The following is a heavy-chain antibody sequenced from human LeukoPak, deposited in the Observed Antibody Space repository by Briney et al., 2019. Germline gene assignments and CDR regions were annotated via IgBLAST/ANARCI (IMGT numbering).Heavy chain of an antibody. CDR1: GFTSSDYY. V-gene: IGHV3-11*01. D-gene: IGHD4-17*01. Sequence: GGSLRLSCAASGFTSSDYYMSWIRQAPGKGLEWVSYISSSGSTIYYADSVKGRFTISRDNAKNSLYLQMNSLRAEDTAVYYCARISDYGDYVEDWGQGTLVTVSS. J-gene: IGHJ4*02. CDR2: ISSSGSTI. CDR3: ARISDYGDYVED.